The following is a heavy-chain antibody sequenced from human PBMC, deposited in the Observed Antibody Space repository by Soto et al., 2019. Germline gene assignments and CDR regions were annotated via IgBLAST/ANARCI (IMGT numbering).Heavy chain of an antibody. J-gene: IGHJ4*02. D-gene: IGHD2-21*01. CDR3: AKLTDSYPRGFDY. CDR2: ISGSGGST. CDR1: GFTFSSYA. V-gene: IGHV3-23*01. Sequence: GGSLRLSCAASGFTFSSYAMSWVRQAPGKGLEWVSAISGSGGSTYYADSVKGRFTISRDNSKNTLHLQMNSLRAEDTAVYYCAKLTDSYPRGFDYWGQGTLVTVSS.